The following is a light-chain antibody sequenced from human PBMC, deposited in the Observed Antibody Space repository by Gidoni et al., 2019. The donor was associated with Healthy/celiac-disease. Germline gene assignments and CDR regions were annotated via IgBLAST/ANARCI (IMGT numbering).Light chain of an antibody. CDR3: QKYNSAPFT. CDR2: AAS. Sequence: DIQMTQYPSSLSPSVGDRVTITCRPSQGISNYLAWYQQKPGKVPKLLIYAASTLQAGVPSGCSGSGSGTDFTLTISRLQPEDVAIYYCQKYNSAPFTFGEGTKVEIK. J-gene: IGKJ4*01. V-gene: IGKV1-27*01. CDR1: QGISNY.